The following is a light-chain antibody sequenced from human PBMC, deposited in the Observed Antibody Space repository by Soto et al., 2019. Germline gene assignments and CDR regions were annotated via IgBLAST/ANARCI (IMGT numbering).Light chain of an antibody. J-gene: IGKJ1*01. Sequence: DIQMTQSPSSLSASVGDRVTITCRASQNIARYLNWYQHKPGKAPELLIYAASNLQDGVPSRFSGSGSGTEVTLTISSLQPEDFALYYCQQTYTTPASTFGQGTPVDVK. CDR3: QQTYTTPAST. CDR1: QNIARY. CDR2: AAS. V-gene: IGKV1-39*01.